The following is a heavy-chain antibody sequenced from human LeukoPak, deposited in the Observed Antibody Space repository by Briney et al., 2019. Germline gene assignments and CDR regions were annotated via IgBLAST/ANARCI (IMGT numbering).Heavy chain of an antibody. CDR2: IKQDGSEK. D-gene: IGHD3-22*01. V-gene: IGHV3-7*01. Sequence: GGSLRLSCAACGFILSRYWLSWVRQAPGKGLAWVANIKQDGSEKYYVDSVKGRLTISRDNAKNSLYLQMNSLRAEDTAVYYCARDSNHYYYDSSGLDYWGQGTLVTVSS. CDR3: ARDSNHYYYDSSGLDY. J-gene: IGHJ4*02. CDR1: GFILSRYW.